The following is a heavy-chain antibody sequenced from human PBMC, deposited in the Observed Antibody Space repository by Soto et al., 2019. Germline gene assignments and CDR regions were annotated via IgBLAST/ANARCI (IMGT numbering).Heavy chain of an antibody. CDR2: IIPIFGTA. V-gene: IGHV1-69*13. D-gene: IGHD1-26*01. CDR1: GGTFSSYA. CDR3: ARAEERWELRAFDI. Sequence: GASVKVSCNASGGTFSSYAISWVRQAPGQGLEWMGGIIPIFGTANYAQKFQGRVTITADESTSTAYMELSSLRSEGTAVYYCARAEERWELRAFDIWGQGTMVTVSS. J-gene: IGHJ3*02.